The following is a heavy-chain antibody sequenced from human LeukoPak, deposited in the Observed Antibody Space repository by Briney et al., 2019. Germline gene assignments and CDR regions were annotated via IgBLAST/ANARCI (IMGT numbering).Heavy chain of an antibody. D-gene: IGHD1-26*01. CDR1: GFIFSSYA. V-gene: IGHV3-30*04. J-gene: IGHJ4*02. Sequence: GGSLRLSCVASGFIFSSYAMHWVRQAPGKGLEWVAVISYDGSNKYYADSVKGRFTISRDNSKNTLYLQMNSLRDEDTAVYYCARDQVGATSYWGQGTLVTVSS. CDR2: ISYDGSNK. CDR3: ARDQVGATSY.